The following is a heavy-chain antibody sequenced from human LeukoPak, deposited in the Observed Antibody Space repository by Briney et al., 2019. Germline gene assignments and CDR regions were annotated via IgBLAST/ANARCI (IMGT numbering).Heavy chain of an antibody. D-gene: IGHD4-11*01. V-gene: IGHV3-21*01. CDR3: ARDWRATVTTEFDY. CDR2: ISSSSSYI. Sequence: GGSLRLSCAASGFTFSSHSMNWVRQAPGKGLEWVSSISSSSSYIYYADSVKGRFTISRDSAKNSLYLQMNSLRAEDTAVYYCARDWRATVTTEFDYWGQGTLVTVSS. CDR1: GFTFSSHS. J-gene: IGHJ4*02.